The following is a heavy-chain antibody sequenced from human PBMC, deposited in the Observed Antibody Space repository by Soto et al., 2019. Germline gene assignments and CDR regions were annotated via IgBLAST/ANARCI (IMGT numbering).Heavy chain of an antibody. CDR2: INYRGST. CDR3: ARDAPGVAPY. V-gene: IGHV4-31*03. CDR1: GGSINSGDFY. Sequence: SETLSLTCTVSGGSINSGDFYWNWIRQHPEKGLEWIGYINYRGSTFYNPSLKSRIIISVDTSKNQFSLKLSSVTAVATAVSYWARDAPGVAPYWGQGTLVTVSS. J-gene: IGHJ4*02. D-gene: IGHD2-15*01.